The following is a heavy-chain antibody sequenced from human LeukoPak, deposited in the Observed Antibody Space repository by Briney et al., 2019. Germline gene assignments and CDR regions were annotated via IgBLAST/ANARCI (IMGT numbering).Heavy chain of an antibody. J-gene: IGHJ5*02. D-gene: IGHD4-4*01. CDR2: IYHSGST. CDR3: ARAVSVDYTYLYGVGWFDP. V-gene: IGHV4-30-2*01. CDR1: GGSISSGGYS. Sequence: SETLSLTCAVSGGSISSGGYSWSWIRQPPGKGLEWIGYIYHSGSTYYNPSLKSRVTISVDRSKNQFSLKLSSVTAADTAVYYCARAVSVDYTYLYGVGWFDPWGQGTLVTVSS.